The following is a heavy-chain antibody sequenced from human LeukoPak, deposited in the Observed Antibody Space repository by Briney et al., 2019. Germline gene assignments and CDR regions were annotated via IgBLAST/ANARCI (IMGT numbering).Heavy chain of an antibody. Sequence: PSETLSLTCTVSGGSISSSSYYWGWIRQPPGKGLEWIGSIYYSGSTYYNPSLKSRVTISVDTSKNQFSLKLSSVTAADTAVYYCARYEGIVVVANWFDPWGQGTLVTVSS. CDR1: GGSISSSSYY. D-gene: IGHD2-15*01. J-gene: IGHJ5*02. V-gene: IGHV4-39*01. CDR2: IYYSGST. CDR3: ARYEGIVVVANWFDP.